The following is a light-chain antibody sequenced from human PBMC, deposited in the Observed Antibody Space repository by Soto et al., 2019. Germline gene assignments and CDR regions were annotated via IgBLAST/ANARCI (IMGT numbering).Light chain of an antibody. CDR2: EVT. Sequence: QSVLTQPASVSGSPGQSITIFCTGTSSDVGRYNYVSWYQQHPRKAPQLIIYEVTNRASGVSNRFSGSKSGNTASLTISGLQAEDEADYYCSSYTTSTILYVFGTGTKVTVL. V-gene: IGLV2-14*01. J-gene: IGLJ1*01. CDR1: SSDVGRYNY. CDR3: SSYTTSTILYV.